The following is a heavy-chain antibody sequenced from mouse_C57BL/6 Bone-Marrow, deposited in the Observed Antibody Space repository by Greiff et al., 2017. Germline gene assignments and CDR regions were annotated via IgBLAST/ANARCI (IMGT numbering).Heavy chain of an antibody. CDR3: ARWDYYGSSYEAY. CDR2: INPNYGTT. Sequence: EVQLQQSGPELVKPGASVKISCKASGYSFTDYYMHWVKQSNGKSLEWIGVINPNYGTTSYNQKFKGKATLTVDQSSSTAYMQLNSLTSEDSAVYYCARWDYYGSSYEAYWGQGTLVTVSA. CDR1: GYSFTDYY. D-gene: IGHD1-1*01. V-gene: IGHV1-39*01. J-gene: IGHJ3*01.